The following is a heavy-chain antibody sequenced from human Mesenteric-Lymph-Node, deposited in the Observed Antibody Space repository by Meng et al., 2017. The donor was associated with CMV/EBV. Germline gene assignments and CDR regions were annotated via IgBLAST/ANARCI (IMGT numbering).Heavy chain of an antibody. D-gene: IGHD2-21*02. V-gene: IGHV1-2*02. CDR3: ARDRDGADYYYYGMDV. Sequence: ASVKVSCKASGYTFTGYYMHWVRQAPGQGLEWMGWINPNSGGTNYAQKFQGRVTMTRDTSTSTVYMELSSLRSEDTAVYYCARDRDGADYYYYGMDVWGQGTTVTVSS. CDR1: GYTFTGYY. J-gene: IGHJ6*02. CDR2: INPNSGGT.